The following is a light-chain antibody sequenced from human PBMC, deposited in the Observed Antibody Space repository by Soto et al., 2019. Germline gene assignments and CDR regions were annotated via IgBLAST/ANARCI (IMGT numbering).Light chain of an antibody. V-gene: IGKV3-15*01. CDR3: QQYNNWPPWT. Sequence: EIVLTQSPATLSLSPGERATLSCRASENIYTNLAWYQQKPGQAPRLLFYGASTRATGLPARFSGTGSGTEFTLTISSLQSEDFAVYYCQQYNNWPPWTFGQGTKVDIK. J-gene: IGKJ1*01. CDR1: ENIYTN. CDR2: GAS.